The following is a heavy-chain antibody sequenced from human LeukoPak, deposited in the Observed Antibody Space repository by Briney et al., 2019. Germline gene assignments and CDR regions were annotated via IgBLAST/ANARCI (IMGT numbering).Heavy chain of an antibody. CDR1: GGTFSSYT. Sequence: ASVKVSCKASGGTFSSYTISWVRQAPGQGLEWMGRIIPILGIANYAQKFQGRVTITADKPTSTAYMELSSLRSEDTAVYYCARGSYGDYEQAYFDLWGRGTLVTVSS. CDR3: ARGSYGDYEQAYFDL. CDR2: IIPILGIA. D-gene: IGHD4-17*01. V-gene: IGHV1-69*02. J-gene: IGHJ2*01.